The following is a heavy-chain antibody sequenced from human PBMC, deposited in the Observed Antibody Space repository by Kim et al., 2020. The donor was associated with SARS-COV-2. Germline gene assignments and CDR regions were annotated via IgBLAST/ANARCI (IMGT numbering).Heavy chain of an antibody. CDR3: TSGDIRYLDY. J-gene: IGHJ4*02. Sequence: GGSLRLSCAASGFTFSGSAMHWVRQASGKGLEWVGRIRSKANSYRTAYAASVKGRFTISRDDSKNTAYLQMNSLKTEDTAVYYCTSGDIRYLDYWGQGTLVTVSS. CDR1: GFTFSGSA. V-gene: IGHV3-73*01. D-gene: IGHD7-27*01. CDR2: IRSKANSYRT.